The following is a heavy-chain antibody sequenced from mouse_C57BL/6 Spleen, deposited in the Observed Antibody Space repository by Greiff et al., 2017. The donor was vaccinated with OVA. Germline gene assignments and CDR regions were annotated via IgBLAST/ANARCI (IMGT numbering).Heavy chain of an antibody. Sequence: VKLMESGAELVKPGASVKISCKASGYAFSSYWMNWVKQRPGKGLEWIGQIYPGDGDTNYNGKFKGKATLTADKSSSTAYMQLSSLTSEDSAVYFCARPYYVYAMDYWGQGTSGTVSS. CDR3: ARPYYVYAMDY. J-gene: IGHJ4*01. CDR2: IYPGDGDT. D-gene: IGHD1-1*01. V-gene: IGHV1-80*01. CDR1: GYAFSSYW.